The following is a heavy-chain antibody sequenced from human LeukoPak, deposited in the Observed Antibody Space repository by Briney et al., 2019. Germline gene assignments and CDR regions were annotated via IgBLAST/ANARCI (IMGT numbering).Heavy chain of an antibody. V-gene: IGHV3-21*01. CDR1: GFTFSTYS. Sequence: GGSLRLSCAASGFTFSTYSMNWVRQAPGKGLEWVSSIRSSGSYIFNAYPLKGRFTFSSTNAKNSVYLQMNSLRAEDTAVYYCERSIGGDSAQLDHYWGPGTLVTVPS. J-gene: IGHJ4*02. CDR2: IRSSGSYI. CDR3: ERSIGGDSAQLDHY. D-gene: IGHD2-21*02.